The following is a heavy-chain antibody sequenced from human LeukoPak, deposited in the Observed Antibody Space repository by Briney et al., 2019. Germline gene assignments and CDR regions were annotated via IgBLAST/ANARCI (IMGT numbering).Heavy chain of an antibody. J-gene: IGHJ3*02. D-gene: IGHD3-22*01. CDR1: GYTFTGYY. Sequence: ASVKGSCKASGYTFTGYYMHWVRQAPGQGLEWMGWINPNSGGTNYARKFQGRVTMTRDTSISTAYMELSRLRSDDTAVYYCARDRLDAFDIWGQGTMVTVSS. CDR3: ARDRLDAFDI. V-gene: IGHV1-2*02. CDR2: INPNSGGT.